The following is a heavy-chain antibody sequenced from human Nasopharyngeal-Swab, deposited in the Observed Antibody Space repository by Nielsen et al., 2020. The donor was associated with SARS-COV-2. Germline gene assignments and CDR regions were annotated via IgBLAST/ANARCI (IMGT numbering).Heavy chain of an antibody. CDR1: GGSFSGYY. CDR3: ARGQRLWFGETGMDV. V-gene: IGHV4-34*01. J-gene: IGHJ6*02. D-gene: IGHD3-10*01. Sequence: SETLSLTCAVYGGSFSGYYWSWIRQPPGKGLEWIGEINHSGSTNYNPSLKSRVTISVDTSKNQFSLKLSSVTAADTAVYYCARGQRLWFGETGMDVWGQWTTVPVSS. CDR2: INHSGST.